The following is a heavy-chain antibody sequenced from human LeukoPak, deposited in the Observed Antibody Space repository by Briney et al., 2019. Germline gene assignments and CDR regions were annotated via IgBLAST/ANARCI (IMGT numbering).Heavy chain of an antibody. CDR1: GGSFSGYY. D-gene: IGHD5-12*01. CDR3: TRLLQTGVSGYYSDL. V-gene: IGHV4-34*01. CDR2: INHSGST. J-gene: IGHJ2*01. Sequence: SEALSLTCAVYGGSFSGYYWSWIRQPPGKGLEWIGEINHSGSTNYNPSLKSRVTMSVDTSKNQFSLTLNSVTAADTAVYYCTRLLQTGVSGYYSDLWGRGTLVTVSS.